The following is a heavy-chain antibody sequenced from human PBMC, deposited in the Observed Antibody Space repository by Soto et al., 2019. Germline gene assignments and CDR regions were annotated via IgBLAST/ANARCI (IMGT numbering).Heavy chain of an antibody. V-gene: IGHV4-39*01. D-gene: IGHD3-3*01. Sequence: PSETLSLTCTVSGGSISSSSYFWGWIRQPPGKGLEWIGSIYYSGNTYYSLSLKSRVTISVDTSKNQFSLKLSSVTAADTAVYYCARSNPEWPRYYFDYWGQGTLVTVSS. CDR3: ARSNPEWPRYYFDY. CDR2: IYYSGNT. J-gene: IGHJ4*02. CDR1: GGSISSSSYF.